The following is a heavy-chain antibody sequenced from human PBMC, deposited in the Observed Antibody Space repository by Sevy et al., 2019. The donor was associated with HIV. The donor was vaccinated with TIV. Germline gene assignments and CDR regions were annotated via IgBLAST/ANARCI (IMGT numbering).Heavy chain of an antibody. CDR3: ARGRYDNTGYYPY. CDR1: GGSFSGFY. J-gene: IGHJ4*02. CDR2: INHSGST. V-gene: IGHV4-34*01. D-gene: IGHD3-22*01. Sequence: SDTLSLTCAVYGGSFSGFYWSWIRQPPGKGLEWIGEINHSGSTNHNPSLKSRVTISADTSKNQFSLKLTSVTAADTAVYYCARGRYDNTGYYPYWGQGTLVTVSS.